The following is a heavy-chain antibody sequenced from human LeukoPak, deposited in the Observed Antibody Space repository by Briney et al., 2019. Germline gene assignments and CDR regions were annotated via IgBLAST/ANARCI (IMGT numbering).Heavy chain of an antibody. CDR1: GGSISSYY. CDR3: ARNARRFQGLTAYTQV. CDR2: IYYSGST. V-gene: IGHV4-39*01. D-gene: IGHD2-8*01. Sequence: PSETLSLTCTVSGGSISSYYWGWIRQPPGKGLEWIGSIYYSGSTYYNPSLKSRVTISVDTSKNQFSLKLSSVTAADTAVYYCARNARRFQGLTAYTQVWGQGTLVTVSS. J-gene: IGHJ4*02.